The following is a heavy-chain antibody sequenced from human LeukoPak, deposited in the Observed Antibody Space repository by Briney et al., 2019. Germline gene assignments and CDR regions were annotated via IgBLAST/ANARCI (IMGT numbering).Heavy chain of an antibody. J-gene: IGHJ5*02. Sequence: SQTLSLTCTVSGGSISSGGYYWSWIRQPPGKGLEWIGYIYNTESTYYNPSLYSRVTISVDTSKNQFSLRLSSVTPADTAVYYCARGERNYNWNFVGTWGRGTLVTVSS. CDR1: GGSISSGGYY. CDR3: ARGERNYNWNFVGT. V-gene: IGHV4-30-4*01. D-gene: IGHD1-7*01. CDR2: IYNTEST.